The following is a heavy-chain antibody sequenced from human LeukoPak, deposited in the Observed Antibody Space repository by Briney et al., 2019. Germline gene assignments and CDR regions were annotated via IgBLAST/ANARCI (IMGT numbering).Heavy chain of an antibody. V-gene: IGHV4-39*07. CDR3: ATTTIRLGY. CDR2: IYYSGTT. D-gene: IGHD1-26*01. J-gene: IGHJ4*02. Sequence: PSETLSLTCTVSSGSFRTYYWGWIRQPPGKGLEWIGSIYYSGTTYYNPSLKSRVTISVDTSKNQFSLKLSSVTAADTAVYYCATTTIRLGYWGQGTLVTVSS. CDR1: SGSFRTYY.